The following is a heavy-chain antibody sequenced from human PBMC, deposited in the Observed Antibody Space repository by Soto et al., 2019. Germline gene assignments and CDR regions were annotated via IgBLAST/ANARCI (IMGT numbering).Heavy chain of an antibody. J-gene: IGHJ4*02. Sequence: SKPLSLTFTVSGGSVSIRSYYWCGIWQPKGKGLEWIGHMYYSGTTNYQPSLKSPVTISADTSQNQFSLKLSSVSAADTAVYYCSRCVVVGVEIPPFESWGQGTPVTVSS. V-gene: IGHV4-61*01. CDR1: GGSVSIRSYY. CDR2: MYYSGTT. CDR3: SRCVVVGVEIPPFES. D-gene: IGHD2-15*01.